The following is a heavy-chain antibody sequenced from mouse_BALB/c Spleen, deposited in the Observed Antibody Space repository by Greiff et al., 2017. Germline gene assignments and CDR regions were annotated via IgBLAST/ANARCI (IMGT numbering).Heavy chain of an antibody. CDR3: ARGKGTWFAY. V-gene: IGHV1-20*02. CDR1: GYSFTGYF. J-gene: IGHJ3*01. CDR2: INPYNGDT. Sequence: EVQLQQSGPELVKPGASVKISCKASGYSFTGYFMNWVMQSHGKSLEWIGRINPYNGDTFYNQKFKGKATLTVDKSSSTAHMELRSLASEDSAVYYCARGKGTWFAYWGQGTLVTVSA.